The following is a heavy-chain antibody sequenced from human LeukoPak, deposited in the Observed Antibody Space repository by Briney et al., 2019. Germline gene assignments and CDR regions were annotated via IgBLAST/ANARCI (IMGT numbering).Heavy chain of an antibody. Sequence: GGSLRLSRTPSGFTSGEYGLSWVRHAPGKGVERGGFFRSKGFGGTTEYAASVKGRFTISRDDSKRIAYLQMNSLKTEDTAVYYCTRLVAGTGYYFDYWGQGSLVTVSS. D-gene: IGHD6-19*01. J-gene: IGHJ4*02. CDR2: FRSKGFGGTT. CDR3: TRLVAGTGYYFDY. CDR1: GFTSGEYG. V-gene: IGHV3-49*04.